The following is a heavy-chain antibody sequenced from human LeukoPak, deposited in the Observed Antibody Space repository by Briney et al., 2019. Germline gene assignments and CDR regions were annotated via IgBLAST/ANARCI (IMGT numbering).Heavy chain of an antibody. Sequence: GGSLRLSCAAYEFMFSKYAMSWVRQAPGKGLEWVSAVSASADSTYYADSVKGRFIISRDNSKNTLFLQMNSLGAEDTAVYYCARWADYYDSSGLYYYYYYGMDVWGQGTTVTVSS. D-gene: IGHD3-22*01. CDR2: VSASADST. V-gene: IGHV3-23*01. J-gene: IGHJ6*02. CDR1: EFMFSKYA. CDR3: ARWADYYDSSGLYYYYYYGMDV.